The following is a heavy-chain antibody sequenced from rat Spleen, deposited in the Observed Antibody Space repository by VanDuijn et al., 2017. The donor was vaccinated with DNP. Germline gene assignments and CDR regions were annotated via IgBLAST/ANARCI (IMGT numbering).Heavy chain of an antibody. V-gene: IGHV2S12*01. CDR3: TRPAMDA. CDR1: GFSLTSYG. J-gene: IGHJ4*01. Sequence: VQLQESGPGLVQPSQTLSLTCTVSGFSLTSYGVTSVRQPPGKSLERIAAISNGGSTYYNSALKSRLSISRDTSKSQVFLKMNSLQTEDTAIYFCTRPAMDAWGQGTSVTVSS. CDR2: ISNGGST.